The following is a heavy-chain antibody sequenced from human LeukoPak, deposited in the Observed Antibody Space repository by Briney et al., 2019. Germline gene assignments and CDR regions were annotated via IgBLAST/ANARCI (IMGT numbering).Heavy chain of an antibody. Sequence: GGSLRLSCAASGFTFSSYSMNWVRQAPGKGLEWVSYISSSSSYIYYADSVKGRFTISRDNAKHSLYLQMNSLRAEDTAVYYCAREGSYYDSSGYRTTWGQGTLVTVSS. CDR2: ISSSSSYI. CDR3: AREGSYYDSSGYRTT. CDR1: GFTFSSYS. J-gene: IGHJ5*02. D-gene: IGHD3-22*01. V-gene: IGHV3-21*05.